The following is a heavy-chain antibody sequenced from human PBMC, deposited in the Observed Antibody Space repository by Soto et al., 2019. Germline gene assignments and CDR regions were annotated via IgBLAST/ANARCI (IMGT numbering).Heavy chain of an antibody. Sequence: ASVKVSCKASGYTFTGYYMHWVRQAPGQGLEWMGWINPNSGGTNYAQKFQGWVTMTRDTSISTAYMELSRLRSDDTAVYYCARAPPWDGYCSGGSCSPRNDAFDIWGQGTMVTVSS. D-gene: IGHD2-15*01. CDR2: INPNSGGT. J-gene: IGHJ3*02. CDR1: GYTFTGYY. V-gene: IGHV1-2*04. CDR3: ARAPPWDGYCSGGSCSPRNDAFDI.